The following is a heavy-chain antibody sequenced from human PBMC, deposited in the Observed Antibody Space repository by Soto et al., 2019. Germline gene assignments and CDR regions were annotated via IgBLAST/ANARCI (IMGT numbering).Heavy chain of an antibody. CDR2: IYSTYGRNRT. CDR3: ARADRSACEV. J-gene: IGHJ3*01. V-gene: IGHV3-66*01. Sequence: EEQLVESGGGLVQLGGSLRLSCADSGFSVSEKHMSWVRQAPGEGLEWVSTIYSTYGRNRTGYTDSVDGRFTISRNNSKNTLTLQMNTLRAEDTAVYYCARADRSACEVWGQGAMVIVSS. CDR1: GFSVSEKH.